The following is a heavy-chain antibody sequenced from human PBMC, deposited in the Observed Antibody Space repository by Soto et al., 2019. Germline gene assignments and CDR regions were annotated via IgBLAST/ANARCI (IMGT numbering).Heavy chain of an antibody. Sequence: ASVKVSCKASGYTFTGYYMHWVRQAPGPGLEWMGWINPNSGGTNYAQKCQGRVTKTRYTSISTAYMELSRLRSDDTAVYYGARERILTGYTYYYYYGMDVWGQGTTVTVSS. CDR2: INPNSGGT. J-gene: IGHJ6*02. V-gene: IGHV1-2*02. CDR1: GYTFTGYY. D-gene: IGHD3-9*01. CDR3: ARERILTGYTYYYYYGMDV.